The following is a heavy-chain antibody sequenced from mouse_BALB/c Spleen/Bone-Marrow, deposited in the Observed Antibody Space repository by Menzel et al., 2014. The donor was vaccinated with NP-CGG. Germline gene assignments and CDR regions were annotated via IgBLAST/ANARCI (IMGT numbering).Heavy chain of an antibody. CDR2: INPSTGYT. Sequence: VQLQQSGAELAKPGASVKMSCKASGYTFTSYWMHWVKQRPGQGLEWIGYINPSTGYTEYNQKFKDKATLTGDKSSSTAYMQLSSLTSEDSAVYYCARGNYEAMDYWGQGTSVTVSS. V-gene: IGHV1-7*01. CDR1: GYTFTSYW. CDR3: ARGNYEAMDY. J-gene: IGHJ4*01. D-gene: IGHD2-1*01.